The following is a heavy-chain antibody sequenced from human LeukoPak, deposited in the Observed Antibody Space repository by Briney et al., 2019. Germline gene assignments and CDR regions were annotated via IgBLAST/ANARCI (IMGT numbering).Heavy chain of an antibody. CDR3: ARDVHGDYGSGWFDP. Sequence: GSSVKVSCKTSEATFNNSAISWVRQAPGQGLEWLGGIMPLFGTAGYAQKFQGRVTITKDESTRTVYLELTSLTSDDTAVYYCARDVHGDYGSGWFDPWGQGTLVSVSS. D-gene: IGHD4-17*01. J-gene: IGHJ5*02. CDR1: EATFNNSA. V-gene: IGHV1-69*05. CDR2: IMPLFGTA.